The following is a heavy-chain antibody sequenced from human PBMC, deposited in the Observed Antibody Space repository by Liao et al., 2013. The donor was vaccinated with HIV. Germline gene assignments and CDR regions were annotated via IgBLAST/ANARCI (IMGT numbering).Heavy chain of an antibody. CDR2: IYNSGTT. CDR3: ARGYGSGSHLDY. Sequence: QLQLQESGPGLVKPAETLSLTCSVSDGSITSDYYHWGWIRQPPGKGLEWIGSIYNSGTTYYNPSLKSRVTMSVDTSKNQFSLKLNSVTAADTAVYYCARGYGSGSHLDYWGQGTLVTVSS. D-gene: IGHD3-10*01. V-gene: IGHV4-39*07. CDR1: DGSITSDYYH. J-gene: IGHJ4*02.